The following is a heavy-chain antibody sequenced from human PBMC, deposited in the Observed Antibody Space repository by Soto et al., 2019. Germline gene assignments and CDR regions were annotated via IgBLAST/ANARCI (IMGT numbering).Heavy chain of an antibody. CDR1: GFAISRGYY. V-gene: IGHV4-38-2*02. Sequence: PSETPSLTCNVSGFAISRGYYWSWVRQPPGKGLEWIGSIYPSVSSYHNPSLATRLRLSIDTSKNQFTLNLTSVTAADTARYFCARATVGTTFFDVWGQGIQVT. D-gene: IGHD1-1*01. CDR2: IYPSVSS. CDR3: ARATVGTTFFDV. J-gene: IGHJ4*02.